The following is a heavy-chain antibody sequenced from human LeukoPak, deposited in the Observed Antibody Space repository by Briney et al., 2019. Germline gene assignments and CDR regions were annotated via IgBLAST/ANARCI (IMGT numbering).Heavy chain of an antibody. CDR1: GFTFSSYA. CDR2: ISSNGGST. D-gene: IGHD5-12*01. J-gene: IGHJ4*02. V-gene: IGHV3-64*01. Sequence: GGSLRLSCAASGFTFSSYAMHWVRQAPGEGLEYVSAISSNGGSTYYANSVKGRFTISRDNSKNTLYLQMGSLRAEDMAVYYCARTGSGYTFDYWGQGTLVTVSS. CDR3: ARTGSGYTFDY.